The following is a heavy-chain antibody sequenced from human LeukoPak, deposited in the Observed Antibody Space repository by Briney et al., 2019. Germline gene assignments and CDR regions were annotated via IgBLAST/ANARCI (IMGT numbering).Heavy chain of an antibody. CDR3: ARSSIAARRDFDY. D-gene: IGHD6-6*01. J-gene: IGHJ4*02. CDR1: GYSIKSGYY. V-gene: IGHV4-38-2*01. Sequence: SETLSLTCGVSGYSIKSGYYWGCIRQPPGKGLEWIGSIYHSGSTYYNPSLKSRVTISVDTSKNQFSLKLSSVTAADTAVYYCARSSIAARRDFDYWGQGTLVTVSS. CDR2: IYHSGST.